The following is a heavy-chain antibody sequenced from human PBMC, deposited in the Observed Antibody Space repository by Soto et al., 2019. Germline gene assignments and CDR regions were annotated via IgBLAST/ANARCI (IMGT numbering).Heavy chain of an antibody. CDR3: AAAYDY. CDR1: GGSISGYY. D-gene: IGHD2-15*01. CDR2: IYYSGTT. V-gene: IGHV4-59*01. Sequence: SETLSLTCTVSGGSISGYYWSWIRQPPGKGLEWLGYIYYSGTTDYNPSLKSRVTISVDTSKNQFSLKVSSVTAADTAVYYCAAAYDYWGQGTLVTVSS. J-gene: IGHJ4*02.